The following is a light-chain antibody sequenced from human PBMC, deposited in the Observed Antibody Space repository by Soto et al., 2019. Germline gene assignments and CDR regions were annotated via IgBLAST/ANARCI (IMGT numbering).Light chain of an antibody. J-gene: IGKJ1*01. CDR3: QQYNNWPHT. Sequence: EAVLTQSPATLSVSPGEGATLSCRASQNVATNLAWYQQRPGQAPRLLIYYASKRTIGLPALFSGSGSGTEFTPTIRLLQSEVFAVYYWQQYNNWPHTFGQGTKVEIK. CDR1: QNVATN. V-gene: IGKV3-15*01. CDR2: YAS.